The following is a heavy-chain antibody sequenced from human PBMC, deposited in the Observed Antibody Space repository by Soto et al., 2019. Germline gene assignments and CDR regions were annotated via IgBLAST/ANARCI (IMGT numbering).Heavy chain of an antibody. CDR3: ASSRYRPPYDNIWGSWGFDP. Sequence: EVQLLESGGGLGQPGGSLRLSCAASGFTFSIYAMSWVRQAPGKGLEWVSAISGSGGATYYADSVKGRFTISRDNSKNTLYLQMNSLRGEDTAVYYCASSRYRPPYDNIWGSWGFDPWGQGTLVTVSS. CDR1: GFTFSIYA. J-gene: IGHJ5*02. V-gene: IGHV3-23*01. CDR2: ISGSGGAT. D-gene: IGHD3-16*01.